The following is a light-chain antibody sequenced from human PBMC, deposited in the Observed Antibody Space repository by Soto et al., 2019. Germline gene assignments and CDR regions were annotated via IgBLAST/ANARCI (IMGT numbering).Light chain of an antibody. V-gene: IGLV2-14*03. CDR2: KVS. Sequence: SVLTQPASVSGSPGQSITISCTGTSSDVGHPYNYVSWYQQHPGKAPKLLIFKVSNRPSGISGRFSGSKSGNTASLTISGLQAEDEADYYCMSYIASTSTHWGLGGGTKVTVL. CDR1: SSDVGHPYNY. CDR3: MSYIASTSTHWG. J-gene: IGLJ2*01.